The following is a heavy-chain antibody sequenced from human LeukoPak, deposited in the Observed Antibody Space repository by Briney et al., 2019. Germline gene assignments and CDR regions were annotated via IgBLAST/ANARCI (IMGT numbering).Heavy chain of an antibody. CDR2: IYTSGST. V-gene: IGHV4-61*02. D-gene: IGHD3-22*01. J-gene: IGHJ6*03. CDR3: ARLRADYYDSSGYYPPPGTDYPYYSYMDV. CDR1: GGSIASGIYY. Sequence: SETLSLTCTVSGGSIASGIYYWSWIRQPAGKGLEWIGRIYTSGSTNYNPSLKSRVTISVDTSENQFSLKLSSVTAADTAIYYCARLRADYYDSSGYYPPPGTDYPYYSYMDVWGKGTTVTISS.